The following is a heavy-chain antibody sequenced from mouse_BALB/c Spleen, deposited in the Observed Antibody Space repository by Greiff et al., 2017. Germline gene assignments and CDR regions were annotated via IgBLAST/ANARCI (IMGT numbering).Heavy chain of an antibody. CDR2: ILPGGGST. D-gene: IGHD4-1*01. V-gene: IGHV1-9*01. Sequence: QVQLQQSGAELMKPGASVKISCKATGYTFSSYWIAWVKQRPGHGLEWIGEILPGGGSTNYNEKFKGKATFTADTSSNTAYMQLSSLTSEDSAVYYCASTGTWGYFDVWGAGTTVTVSS. CDR1: GYTFSSYW. CDR3: ASTGTWGYFDV. J-gene: IGHJ1*01.